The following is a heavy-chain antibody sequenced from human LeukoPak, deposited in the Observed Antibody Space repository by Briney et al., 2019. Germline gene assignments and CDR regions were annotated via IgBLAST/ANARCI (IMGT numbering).Heavy chain of an antibody. D-gene: IGHD2-15*01. CDR1: GFTFSSYA. V-gene: IGHV3-30*04. CDR3: AREGGTN. J-gene: IGHJ4*02. CDR2: ISYDGSNK. Sequence: GRSLRLSCAASGFTFSSYAMHWVRQAPGKGLEWVAVISYDGSNKYYADSVKGRFTISRDNSKNTLYLQMNSLRAEGTAVYYCAREGGTNWGQGTLVTVSS.